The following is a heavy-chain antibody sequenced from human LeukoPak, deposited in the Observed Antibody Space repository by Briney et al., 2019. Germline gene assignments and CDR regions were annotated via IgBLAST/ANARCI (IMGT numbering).Heavy chain of an antibody. Sequence: PGGSLRLSCAASGFIVSSNYMSWVRQAPGKGLEWVSIIYSGGTTYYPDSVKGRFTISRDNSKNMLYLQMNSLRAEDTAVYYCARAVTGTTIFLDYWGQGTLVTVSS. CDR2: IYSGGTT. V-gene: IGHV3-66*01. CDR3: ARAVTGTTIFLDY. D-gene: IGHD1-7*01. CDR1: GFIVSSNY. J-gene: IGHJ4*02.